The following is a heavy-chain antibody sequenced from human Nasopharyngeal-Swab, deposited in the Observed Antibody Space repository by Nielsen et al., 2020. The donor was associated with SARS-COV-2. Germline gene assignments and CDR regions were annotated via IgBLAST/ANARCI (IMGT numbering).Heavy chain of an antibody. CDR2: ISGSGGST. J-gene: IGHJ3*02. CDR1: GFTFSSYA. Sequence: GESLKISCAAPGFTFSSYAMSWVCQAPGKGLEWVSAISGSGGSTYYADSVKGRFTISRDNSKNTLYLQMNSLRAEDTAVYYCAKDTALYLAFDIWGQGTMVTVSS. V-gene: IGHV3-23*01. D-gene: IGHD3-9*01. CDR3: AKDTALYLAFDI.